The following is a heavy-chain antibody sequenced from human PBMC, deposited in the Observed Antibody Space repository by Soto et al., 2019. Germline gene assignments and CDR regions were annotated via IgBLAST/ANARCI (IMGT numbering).Heavy chain of an antibody. CDR1: GYAFTSYG. V-gene: IGHV1-18*01. CDR2: ISAYNGNT. Sequence: ASVKVSCKASGYAFTSYGISWVRQAPGQGLEWMGWISAYNGNTNYAQKLQGRVTMTTDTSTSTAYMELRSLRSDDTAVYYCAREEGCGRDCYSSFDYWGQGTLVTVSS. CDR3: AREEGCGRDCYSSFDY. D-gene: IGHD2-21*02. J-gene: IGHJ4*02.